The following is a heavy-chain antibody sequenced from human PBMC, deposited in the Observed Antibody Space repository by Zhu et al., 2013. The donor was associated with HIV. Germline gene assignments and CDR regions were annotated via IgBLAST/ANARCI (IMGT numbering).Heavy chain of an antibody. CDR3: ARDDQRHSSTCLDL. CDR1: GFSIGRGYY. V-gene: IGHV4-38-2*02. CDR2: SIKVGGI. J-gene: IGHJ4*01. Sequence: VQLQESGPRLVKPSETLSLNCTVSGFSIGRGYYWGWIRQSPGKGRGVDWEVSIKVGGIYYNMSLNSRASVSIDTSNNQFFLRLSSVTAADTAIYYCARDDQRHSSTCLDLWGRGSPGHRLL. D-gene: IGHD6-13*01.